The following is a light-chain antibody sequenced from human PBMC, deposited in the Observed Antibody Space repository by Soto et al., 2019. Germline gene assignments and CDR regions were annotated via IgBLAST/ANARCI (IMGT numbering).Light chain of an antibody. CDR2: GAS. J-gene: IGKJ2*01. V-gene: IGKV3-15*01. CDR3: QQYNNWPSST. Sequence: EIVMTQSPATLSVSPGERATLSCRASQSVTSNLAWYQQKPGQAPRLLIYGASTRATGIPARFSGSGSGTEFTLTISSLQSEDSAVYFCQQYNNWPSSTFGQGTKLEIK. CDR1: QSVTSN.